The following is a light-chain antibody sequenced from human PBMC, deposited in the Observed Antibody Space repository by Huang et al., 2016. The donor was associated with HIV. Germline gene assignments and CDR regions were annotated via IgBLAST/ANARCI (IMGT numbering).Light chain of an antibody. J-gene: IGKJ2*01. CDR2: KAS. CDR3: QQYNSYSPT. Sequence: DIQMTQSPSTLSASVGDRVTITCRASQTISHWLAWYQQKPGKAPKFLIYKASNLESGVPSRFSGSGSGTEFTLTISSLQPDDFATYYCQQYNSYSPTFGQGTKLEIK. CDR1: QTISHW. V-gene: IGKV1-5*03.